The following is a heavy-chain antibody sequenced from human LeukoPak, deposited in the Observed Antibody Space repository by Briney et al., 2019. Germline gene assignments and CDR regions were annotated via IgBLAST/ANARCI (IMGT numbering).Heavy chain of an antibody. J-gene: IGHJ5*02. D-gene: IGHD5-24*01. CDR1: GGSIRKDY. CDR3: ARDAGYRSRLNYFDP. Sequence: RLETLSLTRTVSGGSIRKDYWSGLPQSLEKELECIAHVYYTGTTIYSPSLKSRLTVSVDPSKNQFSLNLSSVTAADTAVYYCARDAGYRSRLNYFDPWGQGTLVTVSS. V-gene: IGHV4-59*01. CDR2: VYYTGTT.